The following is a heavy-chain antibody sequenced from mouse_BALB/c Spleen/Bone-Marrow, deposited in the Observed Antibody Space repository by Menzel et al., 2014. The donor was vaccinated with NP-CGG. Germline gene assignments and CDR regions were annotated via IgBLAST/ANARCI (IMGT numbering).Heavy chain of an antibody. CDR2: VWSDGST. V-gene: IGHV2-6-1*01. CDR3: ARYNYAMND. J-gene: IGHJ4*01. Sequence: QVQLKQSGPGLVAPSQSLSITCTISGFSLTSYGVHWVRQPPGKGLEWLVVVWSDGSTTYNSALKSRLSISKDNTKNQAYIKMNSHQTDDTAMYYCARYNYAMNDCSQGTSVTVS. CDR1: GFSLTSYG.